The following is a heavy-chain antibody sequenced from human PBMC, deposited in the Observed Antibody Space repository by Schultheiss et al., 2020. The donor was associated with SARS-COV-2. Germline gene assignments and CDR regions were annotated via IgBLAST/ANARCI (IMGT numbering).Heavy chain of an antibody. V-gene: IGHV4-61*08. CDR2: IYYSGST. J-gene: IGHJ4*02. Sequence: SQTLSLTCTVSGGSISSGGYYWSWIRQHPGKGLEWIGYIYYSGSTNYNPSLKSRVTISVDTSKNQFSLKLSSVTAADTAVYYCARGREGADGLDYWGQGTPVTVSS. CDR1: GGSISSGGYY. CDR3: ARGREGADGLDY.